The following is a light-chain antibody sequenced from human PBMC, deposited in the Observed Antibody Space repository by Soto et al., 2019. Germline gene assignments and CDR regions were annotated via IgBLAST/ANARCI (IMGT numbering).Light chain of an antibody. J-gene: IGKJ1*01. CDR1: QSISDW. CDR2: KAS. CDR3: QQYNSYSRT. Sequence: DIQMTQSPSTLSASVGDRVTITCRASQSISDWLAWYQRKPGKAPKLLIYKASSLESGVPSRFSGSGSGTDFTLTISSLQPDDFATYYCQQYNSYSRTFGQGTKVEV. V-gene: IGKV1-5*03.